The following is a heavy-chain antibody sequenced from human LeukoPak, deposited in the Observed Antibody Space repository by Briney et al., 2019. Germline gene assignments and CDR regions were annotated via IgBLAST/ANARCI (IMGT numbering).Heavy chain of an antibody. V-gene: IGHV3-11*01. J-gene: IGHJ3*02. Sequence: GGSLRLSCAASGFTFSDYYMSWIRQAPGKGLEWVSYISSSGSTIYYADSVKGRFTISRDNSKNTLYLQMNSLRAEDTAVYYCAKGGDTANDAFDIWGQGTMVTVSS. CDR3: AKGGDTANDAFDI. D-gene: IGHD5-18*01. CDR2: ISSSGSTI. CDR1: GFTFSDYY.